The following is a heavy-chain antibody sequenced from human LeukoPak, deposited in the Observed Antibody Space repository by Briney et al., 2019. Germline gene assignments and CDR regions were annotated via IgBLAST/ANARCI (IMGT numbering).Heavy chain of an antibody. CDR1: GFTFWNYA. CDR2: ISGIGHST. J-gene: IGHJ2*01. Sequence: PGGSLRLSCAASGFTFWNYAMSWVRQAPGKGLEWVSAISGIGHSTFYAESVKGRFTLSRDNSKNTLYLQMNSLRAEDTAVYYCEKDYPDRRGYFWYFDLWGRGTLVTVSP. D-gene: IGHD3-22*01. CDR3: EKDYPDRRGYFWYFDL. V-gene: IGHV3-23*01.